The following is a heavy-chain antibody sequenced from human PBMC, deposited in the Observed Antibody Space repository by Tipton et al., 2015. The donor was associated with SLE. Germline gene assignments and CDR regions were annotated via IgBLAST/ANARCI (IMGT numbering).Heavy chain of an antibody. CDR3: AKPQSVYCSGGSCYPGY. CDR2: ISWNSGSR. V-gene: IGHV3-9*01. J-gene: IGHJ4*02. Sequence: RSLRLSCAASGFTFDDYAMHWVRQSPGKGLEWVSGISWNSGSRAYADSVKGRFTISRDTSKNTLYLQMNSLRAEDTAVYYCAKPQSVYCSGGSCYPGYWGQGTLVTVSS. D-gene: IGHD2-15*01. CDR1: GFTFDDYA.